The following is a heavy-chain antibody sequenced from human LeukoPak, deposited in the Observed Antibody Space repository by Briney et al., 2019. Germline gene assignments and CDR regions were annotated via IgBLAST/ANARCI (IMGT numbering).Heavy chain of an antibody. V-gene: IGHV3-66*02. CDR3: ARGPTYYDFWSGYYTGIPSFDY. J-gene: IGHJ4*02. D-gene: IGHD3-3*01. Sequence: GGSLRLSCAASGFTVSSSYMSWVRQAPGKGLEWVSVIYSGGSTYYADSVKGRFTISRDNSKDTLYLQMNSLRAEDTAVYYCARGPTYYDFWSGYYTGIPSFDYWGQGTLVTVSS. CDR1: GFTVSSSY. CDR2: IYSGGST.